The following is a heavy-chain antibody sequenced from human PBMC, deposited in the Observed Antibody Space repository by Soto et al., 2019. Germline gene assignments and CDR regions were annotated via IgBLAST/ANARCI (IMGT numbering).Heavy chain of an antibody. D-gene: IGHD2-15*01. J-gene: IGHJ4*02. CDR2: IYPGDSEI. CDR3: ARLGHCSAVSCYSLDY. V-gene: IGHV5-51*01. Sequence: PGESLKISCQGFGYSFSNSWIAWVRQMPGKGLEWVGVIYPGDSEIRYSPSFQDQVTISADKSTSTAYLQWSSLKASEIAIYYCARLGHCSAVSCYSLDYWGQGTLVTVSS. CDR1: GYSFSNSW.